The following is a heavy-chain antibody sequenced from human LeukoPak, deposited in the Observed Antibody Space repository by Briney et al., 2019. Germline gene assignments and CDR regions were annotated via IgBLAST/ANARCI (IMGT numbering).Heavy chain of an antibody. CDR1: GFTFSSYA. CDR2: ISGSGVST. V-gene: IGHV3-23*01. CDR3: AKDLSKGLLYRRGMYYFDY. D-gene: IGHD3-10*01. J-gene: IGHJ4*02. Sequence: PGGSLRLSCAASGFTFSSYAMSWVRQAPGKGLEWVSSISGSGVSTYYADAVKGRFTISRDNSKNTLYLQMNSLRAEDTALYYCAKDLSKGLLYRRGMYYFDYWGQGTLVTVSS.